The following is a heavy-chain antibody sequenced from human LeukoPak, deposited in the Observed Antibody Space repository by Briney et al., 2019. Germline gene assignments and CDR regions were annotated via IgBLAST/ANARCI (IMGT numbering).Heavy chain of an antibody. Sequence: GGSLRLSCAASGFTFSTYVMNWVRQAPGKGLEWVSSISGRRNSTYYADSVRGPFTISRDNSKNTLYLQMNSLRAEDTAVYYCAKYTAKGWGQFGAFDIWGQGTMVTVSS. D-gene: IGHD3-16*01. J-gene: IGHJ3*02. CDR3: AKYTAKGWGQFGAFDI. V-gene: IGHV3-23*01. CDR1: GFTFSTYV. CDR2: ISGRRNST.